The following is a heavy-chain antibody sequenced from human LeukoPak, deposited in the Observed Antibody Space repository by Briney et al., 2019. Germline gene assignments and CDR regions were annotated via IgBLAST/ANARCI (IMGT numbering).Heavy chain of an antibody. CDR1: GFTFSNYW. CDR3: ARVTGYMIEDYFDY. J-gene: IGHJ4*02. CDR2: IKEDGSEK. D-gene: IGHD3-22*01. V-gene: IGHV3-7*03. Sequence: GGSLRLSCVASGFTFSNYWMSWVRQAPGKGLEWVANIKEDGSEKKYVDSVKGRFTISRDNAKDSLYLQMNSLRAEDTAVYYCARVTGYMIEDYFDYWGQGTLVTVSS.